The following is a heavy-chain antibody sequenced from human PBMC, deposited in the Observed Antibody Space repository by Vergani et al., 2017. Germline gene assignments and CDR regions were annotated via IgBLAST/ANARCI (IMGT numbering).Heavy chain of an antibody. CDR2: VSTGTKSQ. CDR1: GFDFSSYI. D-gene: IGHD3-10*01. Sequence: QLVESGGGWVQPGGSLRLSCVVSGFDFSSYIMNWVRQAPGKGLEWVSFVSTGTKSQSYAESVKGRFTISRDSAKNSLYLQMDSLRAEDTAVYYCARGFVGYYYGMDVWGQGTTVTVSS. V-gene: IGHV3-48*01. J-gene: IGHJ6*02. CDR3: ARGFVGYYYGMDV.